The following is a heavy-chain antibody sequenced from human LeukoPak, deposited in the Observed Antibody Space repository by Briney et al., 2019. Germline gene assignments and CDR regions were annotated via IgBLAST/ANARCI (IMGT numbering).Heavy chain of an antibody. CDR1: GFTFSIYA. D-gene: IGHD3-22*01. J-gene: IGHJ4*02. Sequence: GGSLRLSRAASGFTFSIYAMSWVRQAPGKGLQWVSSITSRGESTRSVDSVKGRFTITRDNSENTLYLQLHNVRAEDTAVYYCARDRPNYYGSDGHYYRRDGDYWGRGTLVSVSS. CDR3: ARDRPNYYGSDGHYYRRDGDY. CDR2: ITSRGEST. V-gene: IGHV3-23*01.